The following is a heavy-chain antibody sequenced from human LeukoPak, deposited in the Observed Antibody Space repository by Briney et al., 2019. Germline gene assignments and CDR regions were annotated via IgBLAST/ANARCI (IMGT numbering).Heavy chain of an antibody. Sequence: ASVKVSCKASGYTFTSYGISWVRQAPGQGLEWMGWISAYNGNTNYAQKLQGRVTMTTDTSTSTAYMELRSLRSDDTAVYYCARGFSHCSSTSCYQGGDAFDIWGQGTMVTVSS. CDR2: ISAYNGNT. CDR1: GYTFTSYG. J-gene: IGHJ3*02. D-gene: IGHD2-2*01. V-gene: IGHV1-18*01. CDR3: ARGFSHCSSTSCYQGGDAFDI.